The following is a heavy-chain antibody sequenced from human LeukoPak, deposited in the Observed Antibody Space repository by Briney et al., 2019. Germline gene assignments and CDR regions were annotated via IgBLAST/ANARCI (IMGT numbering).Heavy chain of an antibody. CDR2: ISSSSSYI. D-gene: IGHD3-16*02. V-gene: IGHV3-21*01. CDR1: GFTFSSYS. CDR3: ASRSYVWGSYRQDY. Sequence: GGSLRLSCAASGFTFSSYSMNWVRQAPGKGLEWVSSISSSSSYIYYADSVKGRFTISRDNAKNSLYLQMNSLRAEDTAVYYCASRSYVWGSYRQDYWGQGTPVTVSS. J-gene: IGHJ4*02.